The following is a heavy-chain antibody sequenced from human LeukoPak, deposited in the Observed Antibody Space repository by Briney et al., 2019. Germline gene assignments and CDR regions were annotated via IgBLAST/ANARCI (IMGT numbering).Heavy chain of an antibody. CDR3: AKSGYNRFDY. CDR1: GFTFSSYS. Sequence: PGGTLRLSCAASGFTFSSYSMSWVRQAPGKGLEWVSIISDSGANTYYADSVRGRFTISRDNSKNTLYLQMNSLRAEDTAVYYCAKSGYNRFDYWGQGTLVTVSS. CDR2: ISDSGANT. J-gene: IGHJ4*02. D-gene: IGHD5-24*01. V-gene: IGHV3-23*01.